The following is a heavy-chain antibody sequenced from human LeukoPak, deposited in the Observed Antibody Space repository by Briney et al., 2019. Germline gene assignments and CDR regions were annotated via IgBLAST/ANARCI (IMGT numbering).Heavy chain of an antibody. J-gene: IGHJ4*02. V-gene: IGHV4-31*03. CDR2: ICYSGST. CDR3: ARDQARITMVRGAAVRYFDY. D-gene: IGHD3-10*01. Sequence: SSETLSLTCTVSGGSISSGGYYWSWIRQHPGKGLEWIGYICYSGSTYYNPSLKSRVTISVDTSKNQFSLKLSSVTAADTAVYYCARDQARITMVRGAAVRYFDYWGQGTLVTVSS. CDR1: GGSISSGGYY.